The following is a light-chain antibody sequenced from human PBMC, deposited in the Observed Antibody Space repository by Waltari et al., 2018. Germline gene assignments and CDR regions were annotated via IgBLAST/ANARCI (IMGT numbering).Light chain of an antibody. CDR3: QQRANWLT. V-gene: IGKV3-11*01. Sequence: EIVLTQSPATLSLSPGERATLSCGASQSVSSYLVWYQQKPGQAPRLLIYDASNRATGIPARFSGSGSGTDFTLTISSLEPEDFAVYYCQQRANWLTFGGGTKVEIK. J-gene: IGKJ4*01. CDR1: QSVSSY. CDR2: DAS.